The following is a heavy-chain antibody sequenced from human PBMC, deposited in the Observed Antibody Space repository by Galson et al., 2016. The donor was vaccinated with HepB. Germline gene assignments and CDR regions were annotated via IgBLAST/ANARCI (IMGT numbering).Heavy chain of an antibody. CDR1: GFSLSDYG. J-gene: IGHJ2*01. CDR3: PGGAWQRLVLIWHLDL. Sequence: SLRLSCAASGFSLSDYGIHWLRPAPGKGPEWLAVISYDGRNDKYADSVTGRLTISRDLDKDTVDLQVNSLRLDDTALYYCPGGAWQRLVLIWHLDLWGRGTLVTVSS. V-gene: IGHV3-30*03. CDR2: ISYDGRND. D-gene: IGHD6-13*01.